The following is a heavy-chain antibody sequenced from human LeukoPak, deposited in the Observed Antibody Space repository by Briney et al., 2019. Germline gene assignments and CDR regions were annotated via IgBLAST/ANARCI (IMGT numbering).Heavy chain of an antibody. CDR2: IYTSGST. D-gene: IGHD1-14*01. J-gene: IGHJ6*03. Sequence: SETLSLTCTVSGVSISSYYWSWVRQPPGKGLEWIGYIYTSGSTNYNPSLKSRVTISVDTSKNQFSLKLSSVTAADTAVYYCARSNRYYYYYMDVWGKGTTVTVSS. CDR3: ARSNRYYYYYMDV. CDR1: GVSISSYY. V-gene: IGHV4-4*09.